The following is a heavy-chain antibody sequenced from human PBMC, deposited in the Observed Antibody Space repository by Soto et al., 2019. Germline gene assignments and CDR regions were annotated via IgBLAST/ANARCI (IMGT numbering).Heavy chain of an antibody. V-gene: IGHV3-30*18. Sequence: PGGSLRLSCAASGFTFSSYGMHWVRQAPGKGLEWVAVISYDGSNKYYADSVKGRFTISRDNSKNTLYLQMNSLRAEDTAVYYCAKDVRRTYYDFWSGYYTDYGMDVWGQGTTVTVSS. CDR3: AKDVRRTYYDFWSGYYTDYGMDV. CDR1: GFTFSSYG. J-gene: IGHJ6*02. D-gene: IGHD3-3*01. CDR2: ISYDGSNK.